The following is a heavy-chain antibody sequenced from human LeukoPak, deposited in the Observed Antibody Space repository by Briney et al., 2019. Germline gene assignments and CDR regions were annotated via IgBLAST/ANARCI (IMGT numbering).Heavy chain of an antibody. V-gene: IGHV1-46*01. Sequence: ASVKVSCKTSGYTFTSYYMHWVRQAPGQGLEWMGIINPSGGSTSYAQKFQGRVTMTRDTSTSTVYMELSSLRSEDTAVYYCARTYCSTTSCIYGNYFDYWGQGTLVTVSS. CDR3: ARTYCSTTSCIYGNYFDY. J-gene: IGHJ4*02. CDR2: INPSGGST. D-gene: IGHD2-2*01. CDR1: GYTFTSYY.